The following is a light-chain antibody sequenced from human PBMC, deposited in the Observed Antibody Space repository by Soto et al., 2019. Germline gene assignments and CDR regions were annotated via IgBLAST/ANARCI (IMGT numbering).Light chain of an antibody. J-gene: IGKJ2*01. CDR3: QRHNSYTRYT. CDR2: KAS. CDR1: QSISSW. Sequence: DIQMTQSPSTLSASVGDRVTITCRASQSISSWLAWYQQKPGKAPKLLIYKASSMESGVPSMFSGSGSWTEFTHSILSLQHLEFSTYYFQRHNSYTRYTFGQVTKLEIK. V-gene: IGKV1-5*03.